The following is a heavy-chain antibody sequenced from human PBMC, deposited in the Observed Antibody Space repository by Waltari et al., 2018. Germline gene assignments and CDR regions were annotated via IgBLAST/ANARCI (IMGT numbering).Heavy chain of an antibody. J-gene: IGHJ4*02. CDR2: VHHSGKT. CDR1: GDSISGNYW. Sequence: QVQLQESGQGLVKPSGTLSLTCAGSGDSISGNYWWGWVRQSPEKGLEWIGQVHHSGKTHYNPSLQSRVTISVDKPKNQFSLNLNSVTAADTAVYYCAGDRAIGLFFDYWGRGTLVTVSS. D-gene: IGHD2-2*01. CDR3: AGDRAIGLFFDY. V-gene: IGHV4-4*02.